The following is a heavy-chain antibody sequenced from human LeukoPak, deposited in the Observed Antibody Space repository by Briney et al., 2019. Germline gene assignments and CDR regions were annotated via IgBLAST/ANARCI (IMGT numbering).Heavy chain of an antibody. V-gene: IGHV3-23*01. CDR1: GFTFSSYA. CDR3: AKGDVLLWFGELLYY. Sequence: GGSLRLSCAASGFTFSSYAMSWVRQAPGRGLEWVSAISGSGGSTYYADSVKGRFTISRDNSKNTLYLQMNSLRAEDTAVYYCAKGDVLLWFGELLYYWGQGTLVTVSS. D-gene: IGHD3-10*01. CDR2: ISGSGGST. J-gene: IGHJ4*02.